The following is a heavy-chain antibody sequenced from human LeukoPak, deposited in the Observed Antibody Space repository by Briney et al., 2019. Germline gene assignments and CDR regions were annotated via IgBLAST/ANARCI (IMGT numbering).Heavy chain of an antibody. CDR2: MSSRSGII. J-gene: IGHJ6*02. V-gene: IGHV3-11*01. D-gene: IGHD4-23*01. Sequence: PGGSLRLSCVGSGFNFSDYYMNWIRQSPGKGLEWISYMSSRSGIIYYADSVKGRFTISRDNARKSLYLQMNSLRVDDTAVYYCAGGFLEAQGWLRWLHTVYSMDVWGQGTPVTVSS. CDR1: GFNFSDYY. CDR3: AGGFLEAQGWLRWLHTVYSMDV.